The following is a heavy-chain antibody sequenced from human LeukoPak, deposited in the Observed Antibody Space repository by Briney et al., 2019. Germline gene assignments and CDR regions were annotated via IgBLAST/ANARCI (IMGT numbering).Heavy chain of an antibody. CDR1: GGSIRTYY. CDR2: VYYSGST. V-gene: IGHV4-59*07. D-gene: IGHD3-9*01. CDR3: ARAQGHILTGYDY. J-gene: IGHJ4*02. Sequence: SDTLSLTCTDSGGSIRTYYWSWIRQPPGKGLDRIGYVYYSGSTNYTPSLKSCVTISVDTSKNHFSLKLSSVTAADTAVYYCARAQGHILTGYDYWGQGTLVTVSS.